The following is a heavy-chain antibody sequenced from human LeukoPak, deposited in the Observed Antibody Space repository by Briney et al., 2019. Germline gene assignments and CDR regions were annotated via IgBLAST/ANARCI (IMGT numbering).Heavy chain of an antibody. CDR1: GFTFSDYY. CDR2: IWSDGSNK. V-gene: IGHV3-33*08. J-gene: IGHJ4*02. Sequence: GGSLRLSCAASGFTFSDYYMSWIRQAPGKGLEWVAAIWSDGSNKNYADSVKGRFTISRDNSKNTLYLQMNSLRTEDTAVYYCARDWAVGWGQGTLVSVSS. CDR3: ARDWAVG. D-gene: IGHD3-10*01.